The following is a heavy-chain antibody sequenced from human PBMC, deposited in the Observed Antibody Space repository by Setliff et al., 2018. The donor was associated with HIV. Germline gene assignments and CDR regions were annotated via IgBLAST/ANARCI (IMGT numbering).Heavy chain of an antibody. J-gene: IGHJ4*02. CDR3: ARVGRGGSGHYFDY. Sequence: KSSETLSLTCAVSSVSISSDNWWTWLRQPPGKGLEWLGEIYHSGSNNYNPSLKSRVTISIDKSKRQFSLKLSSVTAADTAVYYCARVGRGGSGHYFDYWGQGKLVTVSS. V-gene: IGHV4-4*02. CDR2: IYHSGSN. CDR1: SVSISSDNW. D-gene: IGHD2-15*01.